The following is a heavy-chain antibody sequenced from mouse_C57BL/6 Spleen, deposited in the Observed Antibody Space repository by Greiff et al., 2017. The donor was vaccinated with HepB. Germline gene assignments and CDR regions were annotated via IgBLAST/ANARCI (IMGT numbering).Heavy chain of an antibody. CDR2: INPSTGGT. D-gene: IGHD1-1*01. V-gene: IGHV1-42*01. Sequence: EVQLQQSGPELVKPGASVKISCKASGYSFTGYYMNWVKQSPEKSLEWIGEINPSTGGTTYNQKFKAKATLTVDKSSSTAYMQLKSLTSEDSAVYYCARGTTVVEWYFDFWGTGTTVTVSS. J-gene: IGHJ1*03. CDR3: ARGTTVVEWYFDF. CDR1: GYSFTGYY.